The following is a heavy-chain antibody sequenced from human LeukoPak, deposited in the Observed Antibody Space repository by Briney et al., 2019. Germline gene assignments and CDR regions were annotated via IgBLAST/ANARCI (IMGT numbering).Heavy chain of an antibody. CDR2: IYYSGST. Sequence: SETLSLTCTVSGVSISSYYWSWIRQPPGKGLEWIGYIYYSGSTNYNPSLKSRVTISVDTSKNQFSLKLSSVTAADTAVCYCARGMINGGYSDYWGQGTLVTVSS. CDR1: GVSISSYY. D-gene: IGHD3-22*01. V-gene: IGHV4-59*01. J-gene: IGHJ4*02. CDR3: ARGMINGGYSDY.